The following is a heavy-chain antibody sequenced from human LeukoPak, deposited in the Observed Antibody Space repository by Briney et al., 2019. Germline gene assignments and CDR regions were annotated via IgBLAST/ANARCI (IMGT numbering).Heavy chain of an antibody. V-gene: IGHV3-33*08. CDR3: AREGYSSSLYNWFDP. Sequence: GGSLRLSCAASGFTFGSYWMHWVRQAPGKGLEWVAVIWYDGSNKYYADSVEGRFTISRDNSKNTLYLQMNSLRAEDTAVYYCAREGYSSSLYNWFDPWGQGTLVTVSS. CDR1: GFTFGSYW. D-gene: IGHD6-13*01. J-gene: IGHJ5*02. CDR2: IWYDGSNK.